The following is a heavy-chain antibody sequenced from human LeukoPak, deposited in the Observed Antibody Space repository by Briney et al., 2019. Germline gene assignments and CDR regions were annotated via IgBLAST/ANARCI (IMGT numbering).Heavy chain of an antibody. Sequence: GGSLRLSCAASGFTFSSYGMHWVRQAPGKGLEWVAFIRYDGSNKYYADSVKGRFTISRDNSKNMLYLQMNSLRAEDTAAYYCAKRGGAVATHLLDYWGQGTLVTVSS. CDR2: IRYDGSNK. J-gene: IGHJ4*02. CDR1: GFTFSSYG. V-gene: IGHV3-30*02. CDR3: AKRGGAVATHLLDY. D-gene: IGHD6-13*01.